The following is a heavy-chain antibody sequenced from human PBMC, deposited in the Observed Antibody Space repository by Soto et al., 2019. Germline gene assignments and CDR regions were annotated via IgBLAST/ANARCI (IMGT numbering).Heavy chain of an antibody. D-gene: IGHD2-2*01. CDR1: GGTSSSYA. CDR3: ARLPSPYCSSTSCPLIFDY. CDR2: IIPIFGTA. J-gene: IGHJ4*02. V-gene: IGHV1-69*06. Sequence: QVQLVQSGAEVKKPGSSVKVSCKASGGTSSSYAISWVRQAPGQGLEWMGGIIPIFGTANYAQKFQGRVTITADKSTSTAYMELSSLRSEDTAVYYCARLPSPYCSSTSCPLIFDYWGQGTLVTVSS.